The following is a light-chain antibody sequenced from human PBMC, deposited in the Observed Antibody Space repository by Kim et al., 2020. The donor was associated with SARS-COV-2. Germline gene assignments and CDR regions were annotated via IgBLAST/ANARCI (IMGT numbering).Light chain of an antibody. Sequence: DIQLTQSPSFLSASVGDRVTITCRASQGISSYLAWYQQKPGKAPKVLIYGASTLQSGVPSRFSGSGSGTEFTLTISSLQPEDFATYYCQQLSTYPRLSFGGGTKVEIK. CDR2: GAS. CDR1: QGISSY. V-gene: IGKV1-9*01. J-gene: IGKJ4*01. CDR3: QQLSTYPRLS.